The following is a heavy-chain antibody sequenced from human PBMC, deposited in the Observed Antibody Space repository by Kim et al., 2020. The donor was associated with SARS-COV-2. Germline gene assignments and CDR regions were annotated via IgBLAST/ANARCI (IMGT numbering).Heavy chain of an antibody. CDR2: INHSGST. D-gene: IGHD4-4*01. Sequence: SETLSLTCAVYGGSFSGYYWSWIRQPPGKGLEWIGEINHSGSTNYNPSLKSRVTISVDTSKNQFSLKLSSVTAADTAVYYCARERRYSKHFDHWGQGTLVTVSS. CDR3: ARERRYSKHFDH. V-gene: IGHV4-34*01. CDR1: GGSFSGYY. J-gene: IGHJ4*02.